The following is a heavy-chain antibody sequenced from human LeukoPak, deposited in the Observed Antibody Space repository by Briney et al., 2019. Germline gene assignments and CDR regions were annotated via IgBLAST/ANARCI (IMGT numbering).Heavy chain of an antibody. CDR2: IYYSGST. D-gene: IGHD3-22*01. V-gene: IGHV4-59*12. CDR3: ARGNYYDSSGYEPLFDY. J-gene: IGHJ4*02. Sequence: PSETLSLTCTVSGGSISSYYWSWIRQPPGKGLEWIGYIYYSGSTNYNPSLKSRVTISVDTSKNQFSLKLSSVTAADTAVYYCARGNYYDSSGYEPLFDYWGQGTLVTVSS. CDR1: GGSISSYY.